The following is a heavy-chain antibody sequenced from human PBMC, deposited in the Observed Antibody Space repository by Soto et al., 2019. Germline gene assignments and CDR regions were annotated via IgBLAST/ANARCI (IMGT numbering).Heavy chain of an antibody. J-gene: IGHJ4*02. D-gene: IGHD3-22*01. CDR3: ASMYYYDSSGYYPFDY. CDR1: GGSISSGGYY. CDR2: IYYSGST. V-gene: IGHV4-31*03. Sequence: LSLTCTVSGGSISSGGYYWSWIRQHPGKGLEWIGYIYYSGSTYYNPSLKSRVTISVDTSKNQFSLKLSSVTAADTAVYYCASMYYYDSSGYYPFDYWGQGTLVTVSS.